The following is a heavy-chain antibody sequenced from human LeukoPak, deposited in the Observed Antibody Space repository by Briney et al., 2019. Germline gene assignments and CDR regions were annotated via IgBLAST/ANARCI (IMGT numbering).Heavy chain of an antibody. V-gene: IGHV3-7*04. D-gene: IGHD2-2*02. J-gene: IGHJ4*02. CDR2: INQDGSEQ. CDR1: GFTFSNAW. Sequence: GGSLRLSCAASGFTFSNAWMSWVRQAPGKGLEWVANINQDGSEQDYLDSMKGRLTISRDNTRNSVYLEMNSLRAEDTAVYYCTRGCSSTSCYTSSPGYWGQGTLVTVSS. CDR3: TRGCSSTSCYTSSPGY.